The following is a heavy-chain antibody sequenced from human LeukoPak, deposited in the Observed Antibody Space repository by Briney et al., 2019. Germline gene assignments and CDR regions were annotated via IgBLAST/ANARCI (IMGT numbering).Heavy chain of an antibody. CDR2: INTNTGNP. CDR3: ARTESSGSYFSLYYYYYYYMDV. V-gene: IGHV7-4-1*02. CDR1: GYTFTSYA. J-gene: IGHJ6*03. D-gene: IGHD1-26*01. Sequence: ASVKVSCKASGYTFTSYAMNWVRQAPGQGLEWMGWINTNTGNPTYAQGFTGRFVFSLDTSVSTAYLQISSLKAEDTAVYYCARTESSGSYFSLYYYYYYYMDVWGKGTTVTVSS.